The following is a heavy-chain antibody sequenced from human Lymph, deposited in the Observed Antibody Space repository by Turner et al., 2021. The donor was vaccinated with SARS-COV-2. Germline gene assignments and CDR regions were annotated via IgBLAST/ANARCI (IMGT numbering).Heavy chain of an antibody. CDR2: IYYSGST. V-gene: IGHV4-59*08. CDR1: GGSISSYC. Sequence: QLQESCPGLVKPSETLSITCTDSGGSISSYCWGWIRQPPVKGLAWYRYIYYSGSTNSNPTLKSRVTISVDTSKNQFTVGHSSVTAADTAVDCCARGFDYWGQGTLVTVSS. CDR3: ARGFDY. J-gene: IGHJ4*02.